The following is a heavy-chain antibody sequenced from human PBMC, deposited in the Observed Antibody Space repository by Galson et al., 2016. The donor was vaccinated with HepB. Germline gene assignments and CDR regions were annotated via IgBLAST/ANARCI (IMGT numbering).Heavy chain of an antibody. D-gene: IGHD6-19*01. CDR3: VRTSIAVAVDAFDI. Sequence: YSPSLRSRLTISKDTSKSQVVLTMTNMDPVDTAIYYCVRTSIAVAVDAFDIWGQGTMVTVSS. V-gene: IGHV2-26*01. J-gene: IGHJ3*02.